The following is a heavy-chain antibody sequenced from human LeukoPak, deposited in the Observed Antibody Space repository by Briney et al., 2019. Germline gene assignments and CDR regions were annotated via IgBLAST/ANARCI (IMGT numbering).Heavy chain of an antibody. J-gene: IGHJ5*02. D-gene: IGHD2-2*01. CDR3: ARGQVPAARGYNWFDP. CDR1: GASISNYY. V-gene: IGHV4-34*01. CDR2: INARGDT. Sequence: SETLSLTCTVSGASISNYYWNWIRQPPGKGLEWIGEINARGDTNYNPSLKSRVTISVDTSKKQLSLRLTSMIAADTALYYCARGQVPAARGYNWFDPWGQGTLVTVSS.